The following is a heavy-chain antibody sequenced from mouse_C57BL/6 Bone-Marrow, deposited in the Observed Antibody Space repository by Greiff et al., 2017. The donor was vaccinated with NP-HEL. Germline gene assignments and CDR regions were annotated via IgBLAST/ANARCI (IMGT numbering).Heavy chain of an antibody. D-gene: IGHD1-1*01. CDR3: AREDIYYYGSRVAY. CDR2: INPYNGGT. Sequence: EVQLQQSGPVLVKPGASVKMSCKASGYTFTDYYMNWVKQSHGKSLEWIGVINPYNGGTSYNQKFKGKATLTVDKSSSTAYMELNSLTSEDSAVYYCAREDIYYYGSRVAYWGQGTLVTVSA. J-gene: IGHJ3*01. CDR1: GYTFTDYY. V-gene: IGHV1-19*01.